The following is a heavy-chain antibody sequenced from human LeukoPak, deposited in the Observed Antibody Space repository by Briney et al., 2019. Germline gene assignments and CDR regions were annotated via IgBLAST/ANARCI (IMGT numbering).Heavy chain of an antibody. Sequence: PGGSLRLSCAASGFTFSSSWMHWVRQAPGKGLVWVSRINGDGSLTNDADSVKGRFTISRDNAKNTLYLQMNSLRAEDTAVYYCTRTGYDMLTGFFLRGQGTLVTVSS. CDR2: INGDGSLT. CDR1: GFTFSSSW. V-gene: IGHV3-74*01. J-gene: IGHJ4*02. D-gene: IGHD3-9*01. CDR3: TRTGYDMLTGFFL.